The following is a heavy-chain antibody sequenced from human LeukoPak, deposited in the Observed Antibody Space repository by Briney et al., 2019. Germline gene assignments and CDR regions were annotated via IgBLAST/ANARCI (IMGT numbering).Heavy chain of an antibody. V-gene: IGHV3-23*01. J-gene: IGHJ4*02. CDR3: AKGRSVAVGAASDY. Sequence: PGESLTLSCAASGFTFSGYAMNWVRQAPGKGLDWLSVISGSGGTTYYADSVKGRFTISRDNSKNTLYLLMNGLRAEDTAVYYCAKGRSVAVGAASDYWGQGMVVTVSS. D-gene: IGHD2-15*01. CDR2: ISGSGGTT. CDR1: GFTFSGYA.